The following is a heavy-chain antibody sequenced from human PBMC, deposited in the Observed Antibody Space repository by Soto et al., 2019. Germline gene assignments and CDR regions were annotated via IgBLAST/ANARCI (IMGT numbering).Heavy chain of an antibody. J-gene: IGHJ4*02. V-gene: IGHV3-11*06. Sequence: PGGSLRLSCAASGFTFSDYYMSWIRQAPGKGLEWVSYISSSSSYTNYADSVKGRFTISRDNAKNSLYLQMNSLRAEYTAVYYCERAENSGWSRSVDYWGQGTLVTVSS. CDR2: ISSSSSYT. CDR3: ERAENSGWSRSVDY. D-gene: IGHD6-19*01. CDR1: GFTFSDYY.